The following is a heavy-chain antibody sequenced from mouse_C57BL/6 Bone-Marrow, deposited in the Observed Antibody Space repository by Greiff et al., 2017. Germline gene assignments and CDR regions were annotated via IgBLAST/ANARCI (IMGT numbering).Heavy chain of an antibody. V-gene: IGHV5-6*02. Sequence: DVKLVESGGDLVKPGGSLKLSCAASGFTFSSYGMSWVRQTPDKRLEWVATISSGGSYTYYPDSVKGRFTISRDNAKNTLYLQMSSLKSEDTAMYYCARDDYCAWVAYWGQGTLVTVSA. CDR1: GFTFSSYG. D-gene: IGHD1-1*01. J-gene: IGHJ3*01. CDR2: ISSGGSYT. CDR3: ARDDYCAWVAY.